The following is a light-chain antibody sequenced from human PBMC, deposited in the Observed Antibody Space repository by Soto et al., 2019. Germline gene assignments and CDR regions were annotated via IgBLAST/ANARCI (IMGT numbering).Light chain of an antibody. V-gene: IGKV3-20*01. Sequence: EIVLTQSRGTLSLSPLQRANLXCRTIQSVSSGYLAWYQHKPGQAPRLLIYDASNRATGIPARFSGSGSGTDFTLTISSLQSEDFAVYYCQHYNNWPPWTFGQGTKVDIK. CDR3: QHYNNWPPWT. CDR1: QSVSSGY. CDR2: DAS. J-gene: IGKJ1*01.